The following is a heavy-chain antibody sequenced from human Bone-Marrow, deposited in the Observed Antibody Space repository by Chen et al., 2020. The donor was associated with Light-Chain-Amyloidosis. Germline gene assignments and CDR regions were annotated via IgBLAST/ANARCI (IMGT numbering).Heavy chain of an antibody. J-gene: IGHJ5*02. D-gene: IGHD3-3*01. CDR3: ARDETPIFGVVTYNWFDP. CDR2: IIPMFGRA. Sequence: QVQLVQSGAEVKKPGSSVKVSCRASGGTFNSYGVLWIRQAPGQGLEWMGWIIPMFGRAHYAQKFQGRVTMTADESTNTAYMELSRLGSEDTAVYYCARDETPIFGVVTYNWFDPWGQGTLVTVSS. CDR1: GGTFNSYG. V-gene: IGHV1-69*01.